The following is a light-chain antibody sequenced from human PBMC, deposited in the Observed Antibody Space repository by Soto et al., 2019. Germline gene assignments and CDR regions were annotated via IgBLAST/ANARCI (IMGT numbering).Light chain of an antibody. CDR2: AAS. CDR1: QSISSY. V-gene: IGKV1-39*01. Sequence: DIQMTQSPSSLSASVGDRVTITCRASQSISSYLNWYQQKPGKVPKLLIYAASRLQSGVPSRFSGSGSGTDFTLTISSLQPEDFASYYCQQSYSAPGTFGQGTKVDIK. CDR3: QQSYSAPGT. J-gene: IGKJ1*01.